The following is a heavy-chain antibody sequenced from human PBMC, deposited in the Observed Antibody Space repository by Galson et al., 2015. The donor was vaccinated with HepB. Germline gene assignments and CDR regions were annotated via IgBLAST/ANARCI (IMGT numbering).Heavy chain of an antibody. D-gene: IGHD6-19*01. CDR2: TYYTSQWYN. CDR1: GDSVSSNSAA. J-gene: IGHJ4*02. V-gene: IGHV6-1*01. Sequence: CAISGDSVSSNSAAWNWIRQSPSRGLEWLGRTYYTSQWYNDYALSVKSRITINPDTSKNQFSLQLNSVAPEDTAVYYCARDSQWLASDFDSWGQGTLVTVSS. CDR3: ARDSQWLASDFDS.